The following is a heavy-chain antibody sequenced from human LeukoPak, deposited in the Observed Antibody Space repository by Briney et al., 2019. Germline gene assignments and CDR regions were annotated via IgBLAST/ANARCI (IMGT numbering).Heavy chain of an antibody. Sequence: SETLSFTCSVFGGSISSSSYYWGWIRQPPGKGLEWTGSIYYSGSSYYNPSLKSRVTISVDTSKNQFSLKLTSVTAADTAVYYCARRDCTSTTCYAGSYYFDYWGQGTLVTVSS. V-gene: IGHV4-39*01. CDR1: GGSISSSSYY. CDR3: ARRDCTSTTCYAGSYYFDY. CDR2: IYYSGSS. D-gene: IGHD2-2*01. J-gene: IGHJ4*02.